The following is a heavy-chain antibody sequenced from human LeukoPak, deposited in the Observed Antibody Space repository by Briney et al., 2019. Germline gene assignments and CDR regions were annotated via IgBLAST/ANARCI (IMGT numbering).Heavy chain of an antibody. Sequence: GGSLRLSCVVSGSTVSDYYMSWIRQAPGKGLEWVSSISSSSSYIYYADSVKGRFTISRDNAKNSLYLQMNSLRAEDTAVYYCARQILAPGKTHDYWGQGTLVTVSS. V-gene: IGHV3-11*06. CDR2: ISSSSSYI. CDR1: GSTVSDYY. J-gene: IGHJ4*02. CDR3: ARQILAPGKTHDY.